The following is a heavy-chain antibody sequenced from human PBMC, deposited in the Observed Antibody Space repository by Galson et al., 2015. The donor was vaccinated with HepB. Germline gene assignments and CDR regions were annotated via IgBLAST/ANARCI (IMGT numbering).Heavy chain of an antibody. Sequence: QSGAEVKKPGESLRISCKGSGYSFTSYWISWVRQMPGKGLEWMGRIDPSDSYTNYSPSFQGHVTISADKSISTAYLQWSSLKASDTAMYYCARHGIVGYCSSTSCYDYYGMDVWGQGTTVTISS. CDR3: ARHGIVGYCSSTSCYDYYGMDV. V-gene: IGHV5-10-1*01. J-gene: IGHJ6*02. CDR1: GYSFTSYW. D-gene: IGHD2-2*01. CDR2: IDPSDSYT.